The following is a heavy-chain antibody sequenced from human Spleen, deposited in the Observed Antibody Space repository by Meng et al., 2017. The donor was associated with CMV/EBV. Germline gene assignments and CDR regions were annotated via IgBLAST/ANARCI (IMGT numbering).Heavy chain of an antibody. J-gene: IGHJ4*02. D-gene: IGHD3-3*01. V-gene: IGHV4-39*07. CDR3: ARVPHSITIFGVVFYYFDY. CDR1: GGSISSSSYY. Sequence: SETLSLTCTVSGGSISSSSYYWGWIRQPPGKGLEWIGSIYYSGSTYYNPSLKSRVTISVDTSKNQFSLKLSSVTAADTAVYYCARVPHSITIFGVVFYYFDYWGQGTLVTVSS. CDR2: IYYSGST.